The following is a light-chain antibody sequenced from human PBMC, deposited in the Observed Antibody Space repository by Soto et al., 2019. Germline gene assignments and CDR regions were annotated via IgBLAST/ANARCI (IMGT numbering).Light chain of an antibody. Sequence: EIVLIQSPATLSLSPGERATLSCRASQSVSSGYLAWYRQKPGQAPRLLIYGASTRATGIPPRFSGSGSGTEFTLTISNLQSEDFAVYYCQQYNNWPRTFGQGTKVDIK. J-gene: IGKJ1*01. CDR2: GAS. CDR1: QSVSSGY. V-gene: IGKV3D-15*01. CDR3: QQYNNWPRT.